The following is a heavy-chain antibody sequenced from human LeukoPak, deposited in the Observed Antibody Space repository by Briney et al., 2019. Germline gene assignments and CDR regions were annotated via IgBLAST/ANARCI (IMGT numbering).Heavy chain of an antibody. CDR3: ARVDSGHDYGPS. J-gene: IGHJ3*01. V-gene: IGHV1-2*06. Sequence: EASVKVSCKASGYTLTSYYMHWVRQAPGQGLEWMGRINPNSGGTNYAQKFQGRVIMTRDTSISTAYMEVSRLRSDDTAVYYCARVDSGHDYGPSWGQGTTVTVSS. D-gene: IGHD5-12*01. CDR2: INPNSGGT. CDR1: GYTLTSYY.